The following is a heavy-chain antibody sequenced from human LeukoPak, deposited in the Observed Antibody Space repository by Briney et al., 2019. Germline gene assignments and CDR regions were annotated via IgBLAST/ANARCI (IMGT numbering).Heavy chain of an antibody. D-gene: IGHD3-22*01. V-gene: IGHV1-2*02. CDR1: GYTFTGYY. Sequence: ASVKVSCKASGYTFTGYYMHWVRQAPGQGLEWMGWINPNSGGTNYAQKFQGRVTMTRDTSISTAYMELRSLRSDDTAVYYCARHDYDSSGVFPHSFDYWGQGTLVTVSS. CDR2: INPNSGGT. J-gene: IGHJ4*02. CDR3: ARHDYDSSGVFPHSFDY.